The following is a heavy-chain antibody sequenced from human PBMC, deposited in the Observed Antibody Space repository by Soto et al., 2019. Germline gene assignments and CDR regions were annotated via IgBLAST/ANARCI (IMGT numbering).Heavy chain of an antibody. CDR3: AREVVPPPIYGMDV. J-gene: IGHJ6*02. Sequence: GSLRLSCAASGFTFSSYSMNWVRQAPGKGLEWVSSISTSSSYIYYADSVKGRFTISRDNAKNSLYLQMNSLGAEDTAVYYCAREVVPPPIYGMDVWGQGTTVTVSS. V-gene: IGHV3-21*01. D-gene: IGHD2-8*01. CDR1: GFTFSSYS. CDR2: ISTSSSYI.